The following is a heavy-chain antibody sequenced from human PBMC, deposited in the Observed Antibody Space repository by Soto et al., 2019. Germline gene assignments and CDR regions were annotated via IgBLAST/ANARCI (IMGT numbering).Heavy chain of an antibody. Sequence: PSETLSLTCAVSGGSISSSNWWSWVRQPPGKGLEWIGEIYHSGSTNYNPSLKSRVTISVDKSKNQFSLKLSSVTAADTAVYYCARKRGYDFWSGSDRFDPWGQGTLVTVSS. CDR3: ARKRGYDFWSGSDRFDP. CDR1: GGSISSSNW. V-gene: IGHV4-4*02. J-gene: IGHJ5*02. D-gene: IGHD3-3*01. CDR2: IYHSGST.